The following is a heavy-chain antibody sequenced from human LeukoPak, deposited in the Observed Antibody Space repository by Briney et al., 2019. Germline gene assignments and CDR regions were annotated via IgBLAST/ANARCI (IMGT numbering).Heavy chain of an antibody. V-gene: IGHV3-33*01. Sequence: PGTSLRLSCAASGFTFSTYGMHWVRQAPGKGLECVAGIWEDGSNIYYADSVKGRFIISRDNSKNTLYLQMNSLRAEGTAVYYCARAGYNSGWYEYWGQGTLVTVSS. CDR3: ARAGYNSGWYEY. J-gene: IGHJ4*02. CDR2: IWEDGSNI. D-gene: IGHD6-19*01. CDR1: GFTFSTYG.